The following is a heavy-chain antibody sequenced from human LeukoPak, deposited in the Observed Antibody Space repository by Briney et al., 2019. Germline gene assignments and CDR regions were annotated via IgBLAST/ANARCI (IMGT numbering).Heavy chain of an antibody. V-gene: IGHV3-13*01. CDR2: IGTAADT. D-gene: IGHD2-21*01. Sequence: QSGGSLRLSCAASGFTFSSYDTHWVRQVIGEGLQWVSGIGTAADTYYVGSVKGRFTISRENAKNSLYLQMNNLRAGDTAVYYCARASACGAPSCNLHLGFYYGFDVWGQGTTVTVSS. J-gene: IGHJ6*02. CDR3: ARASACGAPSCNLHLGFYYGFDV. CDR1: GFTFSSYD.